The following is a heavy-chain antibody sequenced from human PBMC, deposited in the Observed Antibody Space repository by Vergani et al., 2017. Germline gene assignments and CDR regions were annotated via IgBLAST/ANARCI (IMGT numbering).Heavy chain of an antibody. CDR3: ARVDTXVPATSHFYYRDV. CDR1: GGSISSGDHC. D-gene: IGHD6-25*01. V-gene: IGHV4-31*11. J-gene: IGHJ6*03. Sequence: QVQLQESGPGVVKPSQTLALTCAVSGGSISSGDHCWTWIRQRPGKGLEWIGYIFYSGTTYDNPSLRSRLTISVDTSQNQFSLKLRSVTAADTAVYYCARVDTXVPATSHFYYRDVWGKGTTVVVSS. CDR2: IFYSGTT.